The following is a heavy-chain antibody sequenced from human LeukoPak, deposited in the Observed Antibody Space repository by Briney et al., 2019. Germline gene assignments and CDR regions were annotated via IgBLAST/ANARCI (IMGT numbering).Heavy chain of an antibody. J-gene: IGHJ4*02. CDR2: IKQDGSEK. Sequence: PGGSLRLSCAASGFTFSSYWMCWVRQAPGKGLEWVANIKQDGSEKYYADSVKGRFTISRDNSKNTLYLQMNSLRAEDTAVYYCARSYSGSLGYFDYWGQGTLVTVSS. V-gene: IGHV3-7*01. D-gene: IGHD1-26*01. CDR1: GFTFSSYW. CDR3: ARSYSGSLGYFDY.